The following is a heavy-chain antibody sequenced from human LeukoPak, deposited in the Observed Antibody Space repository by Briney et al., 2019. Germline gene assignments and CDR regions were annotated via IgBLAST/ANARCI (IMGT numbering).Heavy chain of an antibody. CDR2: INPTGGST. CDR1: GYTFTSYY. CDR3: ARAYTSGWYDPTYNWFDP. D-gene: IGHD6-19*01. J-gene: IGHJ5*02. V-gene: IGHV1-2*06. Sequence: ASVKVSCKASGYTFTSYYMHWVRQAPGQGLEWMGLINPTGGSTGYAQKFQARVTMTRDTSISTAYMELSRLISDDTAVYYCARAYTSGWYDPTYNWFDPWGQGTLVTVSS.